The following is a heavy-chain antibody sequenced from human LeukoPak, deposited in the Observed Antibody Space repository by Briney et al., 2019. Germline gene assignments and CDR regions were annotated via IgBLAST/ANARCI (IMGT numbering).Heavy chain of an antibody. CDR3: ARQSQGYCAGTSCHPWFDP. CDR2: IFYSGIT. CDR1: GGSINSYY. J-gene: IGHJ5*02. D-gene: IGHD2-21*01. V-gene: IGHV4-59*08. Sequence: PSETLSLTCTVSGGSINSYYWNWIRQPPGKGLEWIGYIFYSGITNYNPSLRSRVPISLDTSKTQFSLKLSSVTAADTAVYYCARQSQGYCAGTSCHPWFDPWGQGTLVTVSS.